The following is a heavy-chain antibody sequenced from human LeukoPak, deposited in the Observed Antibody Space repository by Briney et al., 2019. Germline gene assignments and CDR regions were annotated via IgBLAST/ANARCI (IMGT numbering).Heavy chain of an antibody. CDR1: GGSISSGGYS. V-gene: IGHV4-30-2*01. J-gene: IGHJ5*02. Sequence: SETLSLTCAVSGGSISSGGYSWSWIRQPPGKDLEWIGYIYHSGSTYYNPSLKSRVTISVDRSKNQFSLKLSSVTAADTAVYYCARVSVESVSLFDPWGQGTLVTVSS. CDR3: ARVSVESVSLFDP. D-gene: IGHD1-1*01. CDR2: IYHSGST.